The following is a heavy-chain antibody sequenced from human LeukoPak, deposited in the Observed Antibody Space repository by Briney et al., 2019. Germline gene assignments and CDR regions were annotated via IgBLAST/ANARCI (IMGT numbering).Heavy chain of an antibody. D-gene: IGHD6-19*01. CDR3: AKDVYSSGWPVGDFDY. V-gene: IGHV3-23*01. Sequence: PGGSLLLSCAASGFTFSSYAMSWVRQAPGKGLEWVSAISGSGGSTYYADSVKGRFTISRDNSKNTLYLQMNSLRAEDTAVYYCAKDVYSSGWPVGDFDYWGQGTLVTVSS. CDR2: ISGSGGST. CDR1: GFTFSSYA. J-gene: IGHJ4*02.